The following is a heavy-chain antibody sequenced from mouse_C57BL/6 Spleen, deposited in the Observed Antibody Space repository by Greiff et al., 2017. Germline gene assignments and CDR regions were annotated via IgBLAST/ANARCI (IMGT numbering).Heavy chain of an antibody. CDR1: GYTFTSYW. Sequence: QVQLQQPGAELVRPGSSVKLSCKASGYTFTSYWMHWVKQRPIQGLEWIGNIDPSDSETHYNQKFKDKATLTVDKSSSTAYMQRSSLTSEDSAVYYCARYGYGNAMDYWGQGTSVTVSS. J-gene: IGHJ4*01. D-gene: IGHD2-10*02. CDR2: IDPSDSET. V-gene: IGHV1-52*01. CDR3: ARYGYGNAMDY.